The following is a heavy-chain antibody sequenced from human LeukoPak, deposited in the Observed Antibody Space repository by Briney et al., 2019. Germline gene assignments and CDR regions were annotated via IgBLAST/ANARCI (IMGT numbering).Heavy chain of an antibody. CDR2: ISAYNGNT. CDR1: GYTFTSYG. J-gene: IGHJ2*01. D-gene: IGHD3-22*01. Sequence: GASVKVSCKASGYTFTSYGISWVRQAPGQGLEWMGWISAYNGNTNYAQKLQGRVTMTTDTSTSTAYMELRSLRSDDTAVYYCARADYYDSSGYRYWYFDLWGRGTLVTVSS. CDR3: ARADYYDSSGYRYWYFDL. V-gene: IGHV1-18*01.